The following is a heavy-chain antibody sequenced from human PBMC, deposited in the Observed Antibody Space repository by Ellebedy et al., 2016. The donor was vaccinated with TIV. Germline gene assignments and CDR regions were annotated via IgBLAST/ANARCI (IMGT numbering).Heavy chain of an antibody. V-gene: IGHV1-2*04. D-gene: IGHD3-10*01. J-gene: IGHJ6*02. CDR1: GYTFTSYY. Sequence: ASVKVSXKASGYTFTSYYMHWVRQAPGQGLEWMGWINPNSGGTNYAQKFQGWVTMTRDTSISTAYMELSRLRSEDTAVYYCARNAGRVLWFGELPYGMDVWGQGTTVTVSS. CDR3: ARNAGRVLWFGELPYGMDV. CDR2: INPNSGGT.